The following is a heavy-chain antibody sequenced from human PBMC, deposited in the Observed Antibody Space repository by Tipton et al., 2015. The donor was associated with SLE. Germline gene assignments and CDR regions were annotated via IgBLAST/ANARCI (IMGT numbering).Heavy chain of an antibody. CDR2: FYYGKST. CDR1: DGSLSDYY. CDR3: ARAGGGDSNWFDP. D-gene: IGHD2-21*01. J-gene: IGHJ5*02. Sequence: LRLSCAVYDGSLSDYYWSWFRRPPGKGLEWIGSFYYGKSTYYNPSLKSRVTISVDTSKNQFSLKLSSVTAADTAVYYCARAGGGDSNWFDPWGQGTLVTVSS. V-gene: IGHV4-34*01.